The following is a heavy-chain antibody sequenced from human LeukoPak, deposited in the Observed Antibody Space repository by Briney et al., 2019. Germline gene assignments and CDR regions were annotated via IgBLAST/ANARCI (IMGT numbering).Heavy chain of an antibody. CDR3: ARGPITRITIFGVVPPDAFDI. D-gene: IGHD3-3*01. CDR2: INHSGST. Sequence: SETLSLTCAVYGGSFSGYYWSWIRQPPGKGLEWIGEINHSGSTNYNTSPKTRVTISVDTSKNQFSLKLSSVTAADTAVYYCARGPITRITIFGVVPPDAFDIWGQGTMVTVSS. V-gene: IGHV4-34*01. CDR1: GGSFSGYY. J-gene: IGHJ3*02.